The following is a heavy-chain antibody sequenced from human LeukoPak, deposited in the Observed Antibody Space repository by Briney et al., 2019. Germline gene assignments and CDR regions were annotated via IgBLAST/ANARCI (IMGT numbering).Heavy chain of an antibody. J-gene: IGHJ6*04. CDR2: ISSSASTI. CDR1: GLTFSSHS. Sequence: PGGSLRLSCAASGLTFSSHSMNWVRQAPGKGLEWISHISSSASTIKYADSVEGRFTISRDNAKNSLDLQMSTLRVEDTAVYYCARGTALLDVWGKGTTVTVSS. CDR3: ARGTALLDV. D-gene: IGHD1-1*01. V-gene: IGHV3-48*01.